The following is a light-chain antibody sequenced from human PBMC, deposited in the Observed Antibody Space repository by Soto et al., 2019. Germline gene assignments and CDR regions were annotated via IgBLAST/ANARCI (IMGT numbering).Light chain of an antibody. J-gene: IGKJ2*01. CDR1: QSVNNNY. CDR2: GSS. Sequence: EVVLTQSPGTLSLSPGERATLSCRASQSVNNNYLAWYQQRPGQAPRLLIYGSSDRATGIPDRFSGSGSGTDFTLTISRLEPGDFAVYYCHQYGSSPPYTFGQGTKLEI. V-gene: IGKV3-20*01. CDR3: HQYGSSPPYT.